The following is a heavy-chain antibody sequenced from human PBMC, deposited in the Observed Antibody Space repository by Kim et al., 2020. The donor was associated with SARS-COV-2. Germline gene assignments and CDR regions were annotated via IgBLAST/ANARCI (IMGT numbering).Heavy chain of an antibody. V-gene: IGHV3-48*02. CDR3: ARPTYGDYPIDN. J-gene: IGHJ4*02. CDR1: GFTFSSYS. D-gene: IGHD4-17*01. CDR2: ISSSSSNK. Sequence: GGSLRLSCAASGFTFSSYSMKWVRQAPGKGLEWLSYISSSSSNKYYADSVKGRFTISRDNAKNSLYLQMTSLRDEDTAVYYCARPTYGDYPIDNWGQGTLVTVSS.